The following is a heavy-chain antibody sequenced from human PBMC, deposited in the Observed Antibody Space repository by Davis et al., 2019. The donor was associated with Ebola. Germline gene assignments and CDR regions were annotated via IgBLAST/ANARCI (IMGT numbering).Heavy chain of an antibody. D-gene: IGHD1-26*01. CDR2: ISGSGGTT. J-gene: IGHJ3*02. CDR1: GFTFSNYA. CDR3: VKDTSNIWFDI. V-gene: IGHV3-23*01. Sequence: GESLKISCAASGFTFSNYAMSWVRQAPGKGLEWVSAISGSGGTTYYADSVKGRFTISRDNSKNTLNLQMNSLRAEDTAIYYCVKDTSNIWFDIWGQGTMVTVSS.